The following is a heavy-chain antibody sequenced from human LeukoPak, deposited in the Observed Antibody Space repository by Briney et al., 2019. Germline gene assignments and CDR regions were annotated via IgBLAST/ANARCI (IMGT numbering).Heavy chain of an antibody. Sequence: GGSLRLSCVGSGFTFSTYAMSWVRQAPGKGLEWVSAISGSGTRTFVKGRLTVSRDNSKNTLYLQMDSLRAEDTAVYYCAKDESVSGWWGGYFDYWGQGTLVTVS. CDR1: GFTFSTYA. CDR3: AKDESVSGWWGGYFDY. D-gene: IGHD6-19*01. J-gene: IGHJ4*02. CDR2: ISGSGTRT. V-gene: IGHV3-23*01.